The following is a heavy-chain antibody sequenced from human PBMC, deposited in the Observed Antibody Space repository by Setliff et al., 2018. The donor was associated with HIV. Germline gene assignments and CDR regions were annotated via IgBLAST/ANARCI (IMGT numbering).Heavy chain of an antibody. J-gene: IGHJ4*02. CDR1: GYPFNNFG. D-gene: IGHD3-10*01. Sequence: GASVKVSCKASGYPFNNFGVSWVRQAPGQGLEWMAWINVNSGDRNVAQKFQGRVTLTIDTSTKTAYLEVSSLRSDDTTVYYCATDRTQIGFNMVRGRLVDPVRYPLDYWGQGTLVTVSS. CDR2: INVNSGDR. CDR3: ATDRTQIGFNMVRGRLVDPVRYPLDY. V-gene: IGHV1-18*01.